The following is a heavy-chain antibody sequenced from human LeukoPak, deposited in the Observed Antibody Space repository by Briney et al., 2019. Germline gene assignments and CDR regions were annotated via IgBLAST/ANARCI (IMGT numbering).Heavy chain of an antibody. CDR2: IYYSGST. CDR1: GGSMSSYY. Sequence: PSETLSLTCTVSGGSMSSYYWSWIRRPPGKGLEWIGYIYYSGSTNYNPSLKGRVTISIDTSKNQFSLRLTSVTAADTAVYYCARHPVSDYWGQGILVTVSS. V-gene: IGHV4-59*08. J-gene: IGHJ4*02. CDR3: ARHPVSDY.